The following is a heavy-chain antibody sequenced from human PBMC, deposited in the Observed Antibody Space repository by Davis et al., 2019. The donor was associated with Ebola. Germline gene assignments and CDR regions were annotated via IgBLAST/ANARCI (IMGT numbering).Heavy chain of an antibody. Sequence: SVKVFCKASGGTFSSYTISWVRQAPGQGLEWMGRIIPILGIANYAQKFQGRVTITADKSTSTAYMELSSLRSEDTAVYYCAVSAFEYHIDYWGQGTLVTVSS. J-gene: IGHJ4*02. CDR3: AVSAFEYHIDY. CDR1: GGTFSSYT. V-gene: IGHV1-69*02. D-gene: IGHD2-2*01. CDR2: IIPILGIA.